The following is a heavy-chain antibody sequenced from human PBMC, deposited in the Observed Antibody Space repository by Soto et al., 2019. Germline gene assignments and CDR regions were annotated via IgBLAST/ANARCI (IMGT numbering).Heavy chain of an antibody. Sequence: QVQLVESGGGLVKPGGSLRLSCAASGFTVSDYYMSWIRQTPGKGLEWVSYISSSGTTIYYADSVKGRFTISRDNAKNSLDLQMNSLRAEDTAVYYCARDHQLSTVAGVDYWGQGTLVTVSS. V-gene: IGHV3-11*01. CDR1: GFTVSDYY. D-gene: IGHD6-19*01. CDR3: ARDHQLSTVAGVDY. J-gene: IGHJ4*02. CDR2: ISSSGTTI.